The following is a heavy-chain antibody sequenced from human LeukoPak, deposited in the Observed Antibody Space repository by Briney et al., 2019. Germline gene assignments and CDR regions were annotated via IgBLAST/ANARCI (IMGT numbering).Heavy chain of an antibody. CDR1: GYSISSGCY. J-gene: IGHJ5*02. CDR3: ARGRLDGWFDP. D-gene: IGHD2-2*03. V-gene: IGHV4-38-2*02. CDR2: IFHTGSI. Sequence: SETLSLTCTVSGYSISSGCYWGWVRQPPGKGLEWIGSIFHTGSIYYNLSLKSRVTLSVDTSKNQFSLKLSSVTAADTAVYYCARGRLDGWFDPWGQGTLVTVSS.